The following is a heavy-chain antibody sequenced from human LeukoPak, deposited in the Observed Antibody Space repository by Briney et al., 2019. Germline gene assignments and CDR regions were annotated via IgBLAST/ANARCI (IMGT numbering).Heavy chain of an antibody. CDR1: GGSINNYY. D-gene: IGHD5-12*01. V-gene: IGHV4-59*08. CDR2: GYESGDR. Sequence: SETLSLTCTVSGGSINNYYWSWIRQPPGKGLEGIAYGYESGDRGYTPSLKSRVTISVETSKNQLSLKLNSVTAADTAVYYCARHPLRGGFDHWGLGTLVAVSS. CDR3: ARHPLRGGFDH. J-gene: IGHJ4*02.